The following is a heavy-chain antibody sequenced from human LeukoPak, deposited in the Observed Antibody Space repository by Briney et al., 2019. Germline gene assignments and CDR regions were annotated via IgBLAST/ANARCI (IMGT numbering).Heavy chain of an antibody. CDR2: IYPGDSDT. V-gene: IGHV5-51*01. CDR3: ARQAKELTTQFDY. CDR1: GYSFTSYW. J-gene: IGHJ4*02. Sequence: GESLKISCKGSGYSFTSYWIGWVRQMPGKGLEWMGNIYPGDSDTRYSPSFQGQVTISADKSISTAYLQWSSLKASDTAMYYCARQAKELTTQFDYWGQGTLVTVSS. D-gene: IGHD4/OR15-4a*01.